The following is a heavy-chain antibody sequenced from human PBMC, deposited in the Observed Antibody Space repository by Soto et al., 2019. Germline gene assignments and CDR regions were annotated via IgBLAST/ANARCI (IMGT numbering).Heavy chain of an antibody. D-gene: IGHD3-10*02. CDR1: GGTFSSYA. Sequence: QVQLVQSGAEVKKPGSSVKVSCKASGGTFSSYAISWVRQAPGQGLEWMGGIIPIFGTANYAQKFQGRVTITADKSTSTADMELSSLRSEDTAVYYCARCRQIRMLLCRDAFDIWGQGTMVTVSS. V-gene: IGHV1-69*06. J-gene: IGHJ3*02. CDR3: ARCRQIRMLLCRDAFDI. CDR2: IIPIFGTA.